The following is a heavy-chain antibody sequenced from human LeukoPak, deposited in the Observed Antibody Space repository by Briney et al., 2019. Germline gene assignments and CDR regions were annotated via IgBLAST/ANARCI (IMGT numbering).Heavy chain of an antibody. CDR1: GFTFSSYG. J-gene: IGHJ6*03. CDR2: IRYDGSNK. V-gene: IGHV3-33*01. D-gene: IGHD3-10*01. CDR3: ARRTYYYGSGSSVYYYYMDV. Sequence: PGRSLRLSCAASGFTFSSYGMHWVRQAPGKGLEWVAVIRYDGSNKYNSDSVKGRFTISSDNSKNTLYLQMNSLRAEDTAVYYCARRTYYYGSGSSVYYYYMDVWGKGTTVTVSS.